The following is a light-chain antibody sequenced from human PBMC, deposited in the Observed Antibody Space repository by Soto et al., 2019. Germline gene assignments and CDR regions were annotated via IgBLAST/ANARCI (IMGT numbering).Light chain of an antibody. J-gene: IGKJ5*01. CDR2: GAS. CDR1: QSVHNY. V-gene: IGKV3-11*01. Sequence: DIDLTQSPATLPLSVGDRATITCKASQSVHNYLAWYQQKPGQAPRLLIYGASTRAAGIPATFSGSGSGTDFTLTISSLEPEDFAFYYCQQRSNWPPITFGQGTRVEIK. CDR3: QQRSNWPPIT.